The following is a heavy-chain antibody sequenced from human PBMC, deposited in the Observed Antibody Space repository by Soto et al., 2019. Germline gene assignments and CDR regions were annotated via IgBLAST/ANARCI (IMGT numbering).Heavy chain of an antibody. CDR2: IYYSGST. CDR1: GGSISSSSYY. J-gene: IGHJ6*02. CDR3: ARDYYYDSSGLIYYYYGMDV. D-gene: IGHD3-22*01. Sequence: SETLSLTCTVSGGSISSSSYYWGWIRQPPGKGLEWIGSIYYSGSTYYNPSLKSRVTISVDTSKNQFSLKLSSVTAADTAVYYCARDYYYDSSGLIYYYYGMDVWGQGTTVT. V-gene: IGHV4-39*02.